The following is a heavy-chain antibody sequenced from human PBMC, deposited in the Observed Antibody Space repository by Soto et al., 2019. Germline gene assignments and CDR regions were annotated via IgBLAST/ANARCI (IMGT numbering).Heavy chain of an antibody. CDR3: TTDLHIPLITIFGVVINDY. V-gene: IGHV3-15*01. J-gene: IGHJ4*02. CDR2: IKSKTDGGTT. D-gene: IGHD3-3*01. Sequence: PGGSLRLSCAASGFTFSNAWMSWVRQAPGKGLEWVGRIKSKTDGGTTDYAAPVKGRFTISRDDSKNTLYLQMNSLKTEDTAVYYCTTDLHIPLITIFGVVINDYWGQGTLVTVSS. CDR1: GFTFSNAW.